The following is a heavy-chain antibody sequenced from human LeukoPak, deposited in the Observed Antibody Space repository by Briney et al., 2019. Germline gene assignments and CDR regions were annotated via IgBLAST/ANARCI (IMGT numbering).Heavy chain of an antibody. V-gene: IGHV3-53*01. J-gene: IGHJ4*02. D-gene: IGHD5-12*01. CDR1: GFTVSSNY. CDR2: IYSGGST. Sequence: GGSLRLSCAASGFTVSSNYMSWVRQAPVKGLEWVSVIYSGGSTYYADSVKGRFTISRYNSKNNLYLQMNSLRAEDTAVYYCARDPGSGYEEHFDYWGQGTLVTVSS. CDR3: ARDPGSGYEEHFDY.